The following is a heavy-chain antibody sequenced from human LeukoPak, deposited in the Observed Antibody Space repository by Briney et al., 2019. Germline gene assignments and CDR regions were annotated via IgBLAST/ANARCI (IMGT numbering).Heavy chain of an antibody. V-gene: IGHV3-33*01. D-gene: IGHD3-9*01. CDR1: GFTFSSYG. CDR2: IWYDGSNK. Sequence: GGSLRLSCAASGFTFSSYGMHWVRQAPGKGLEWVAVIWYDGSNKYYADSVKGRFTISRDNSKNTLYLQMNSLRAEDTAVYYCAGEPHPAILTGYPDYWGQGTLVTVSS. J-gene: IGHJ4*02. CDR3: AGEPHPAILTGYPDY.